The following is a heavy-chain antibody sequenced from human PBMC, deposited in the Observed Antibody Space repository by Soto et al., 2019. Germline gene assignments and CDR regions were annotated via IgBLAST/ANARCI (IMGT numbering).Heavy chain of an antibody. CDR3: ARLVDDYFDY. Sequence: TISCNGTGNTFTPYFIGWVRQMPGTGLEWMGIVSSGDSNTRYSPSFQGQVTISADKSINTAYLQWSSLKASDTAMYYCARLVDDYFDYWGRGTLVTVSS. V-gene: IGHV5-51*01. D-gene: IGHD2-15*01. CDR1: GNTFTPYF. J-gene: IGHJ4*02. CDR2: VSSGDSNT.